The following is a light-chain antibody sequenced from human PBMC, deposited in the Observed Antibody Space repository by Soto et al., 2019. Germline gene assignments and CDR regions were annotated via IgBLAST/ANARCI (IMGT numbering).Light chain of an antibody. J-gene: IGLJ1*01. CDR1: NSDVGSYNL. V-gene: IGLV2-23*01. CDR2: EGS. Sequence: QSALTQPASVSGSPGQSITISCTGTNSDVGSYNLVSWYQQHPGKAPKLMIYEGSKRPSGVSNRFSASKSGNTASLRISGLQAEDEADYYCCSYAGGVTFNVFGTGTKLTVL. CDR3: CSYAGGVTFNV.